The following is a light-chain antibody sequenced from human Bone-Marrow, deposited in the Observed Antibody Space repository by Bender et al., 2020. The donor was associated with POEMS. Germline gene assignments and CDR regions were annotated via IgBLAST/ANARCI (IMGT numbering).Light chain of an antibody. CDR2: EGT. CDR1: SSDVGAYNL. V-gene: IGLV2-23*01. J-gene: IGLJ3*02. CDR3: CSYAHRDTLV. Sequence: QSALTQSASVSGSPGQSLTISCTGTSSDVGAYNLVSWYQQEPGKAPKLLIYEGTKRPSGVSDRFSGSKSGNTASLTISELQAEDEADYYCCSYAHRDTLVFGGGTKVMVL.